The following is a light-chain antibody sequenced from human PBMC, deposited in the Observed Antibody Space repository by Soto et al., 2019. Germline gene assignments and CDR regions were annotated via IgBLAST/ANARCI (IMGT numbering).Light chain of an antibody. CDR2: GAS. Sequence: EIVLTPSPATPSLAPGERVTLSCRASESVSTNLAWYQQKAGQAPRLLIYGASTRATGIPARFSGSGSGTEFTLTISGLQSEDFAIYYCQQYSIWRTFGQGTKVDIK. CDR1: ESVSTN. J-gene: IGKJ1*01. V-gene: IGKV3-15*01. CDR3: QQYSIWRT.